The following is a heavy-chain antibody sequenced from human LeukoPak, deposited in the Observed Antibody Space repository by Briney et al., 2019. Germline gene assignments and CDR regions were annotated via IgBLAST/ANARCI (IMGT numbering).Heavy chain of an antibody. V-gene: IGHV4-59*01. CDR3: ARGYYDSSGYYPFDY. CDR2: IYYSGST. Sequence: PSETLSLTCTVSGGSISSYYWSWIQQPPGKGLEWIGYIYYSGSTNYNPSLKSRVTISVDTSKNQFSLKLSSVTAADTAVYYCARGYYDSSGYYPFDYWGQGTLVTVSS. CDR1: GGSISSYY. J-gene: IGHJ4*02. D-gene: IGHD3-22*01.